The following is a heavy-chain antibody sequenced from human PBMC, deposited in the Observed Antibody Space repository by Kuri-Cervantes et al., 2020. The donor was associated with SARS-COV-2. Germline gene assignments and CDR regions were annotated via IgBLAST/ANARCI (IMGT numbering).Heavy chain of an antibody. CDR1: GHTFTNYY. J-gene: IGHJ5*01. V-gene: IGHV1-46*01. D-gene: IGHD6-13*01. CDR3: AIQSSNWYNS. Sequence: ASVKVSCKASGHTFTNYYFYWVRQAPGQGLEWVATFIPGSSYTHYAPRFQGRVTVTRDTSTGTVHMELSCLRSDDTAVYYCAIQSSNWYNSWGQGTLVTVSS. CDR2: FIPGSSYT.